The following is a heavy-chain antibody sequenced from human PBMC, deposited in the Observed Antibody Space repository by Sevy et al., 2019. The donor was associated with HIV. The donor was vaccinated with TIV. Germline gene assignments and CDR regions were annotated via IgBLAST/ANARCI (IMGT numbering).Heavy chain of an antibody. D-gene: IGHD4-17*01. Sequence: GESLKISCAASGFTFSTYGMHWVRQAPGKGLEWVAVIWFDESNTYYADSVKGRFTISRDIAKNTLHLQMNSLRAKDTAVYYCARDLEFYDYGDYGPAFMPDYWGQGTLVTVSS. CDR2: IWFDESNT. J-gene: IGHJ4*02. CDR1: GFTFSTYG. CDR3: ARDLEFYDYGDYGPAFMPDY. V-gene: IGHV3-33*01.